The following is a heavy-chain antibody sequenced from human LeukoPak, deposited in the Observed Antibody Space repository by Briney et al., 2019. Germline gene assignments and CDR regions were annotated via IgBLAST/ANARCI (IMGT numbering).Heavy chain of an antibody. V-gene: IGHV5-51*01. Sequence: GESLKISCKGSGYTFTSYWIGWVRQMPGKGLEWMGIIYPGDSDTRYSPSFQGQVSISVDKSISTAYLQWSSLRAEDTALYYCAKDSSVPYGITDWGQGTLVTVSS. CDR3: AKDSSVPYGITD. CDR1: GYTFTSYW. CDR2: IYPGDSDT. D-gene: IGHD4-17*01. J-gene: IGHJ4*02.